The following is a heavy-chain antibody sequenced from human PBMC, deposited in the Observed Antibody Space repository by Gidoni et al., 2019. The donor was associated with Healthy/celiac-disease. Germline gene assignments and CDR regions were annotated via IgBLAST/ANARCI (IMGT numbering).Heavy chain of an antibody. J-gene: IGHJ6*02. CDR1: GGSFSGYY. D-gene: IGHD3-10*01. V-gene: IGHV4-34*01. Sequence: QVQLQQWGAGLLKPAETLSLTCAVYGGSFSGYYWSWIRQPPGKGLEWIGEINHSGRTNYNPSLKSRVTISVDTSKNQFSLKLSSVTAADTAVYYCARGRYYYGSGSYRGGYYYYGMAVWGQGTTVTVSS. CDR3: ARGRYYYGSGSYRGGYYYYGMAV. CDR2: INHSGRT.